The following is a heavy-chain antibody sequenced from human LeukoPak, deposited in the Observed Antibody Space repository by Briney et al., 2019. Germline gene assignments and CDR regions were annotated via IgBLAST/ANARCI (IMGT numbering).Heavy chain of an antibody. J-gene: IGHJ3*02. CDR1: GFTFSSYA. V-gene: IGHV3-30-3*01. Sequence: PGGSLRLSCAASGFTFSSYAMHWVRQAPGKGLEWVAVISYDGSNKYYADSVKGRFTISRDNSKNTLYLQMNSLRAEDTAVYYCARDMGNYYDSSGYRLSAFDIWGQGTMVTVSS. CDR3: ARDMGNYYDSSGYRLSAFDI. D-gene: IGHD3-22*01. CDR2: ISYDGSNK.